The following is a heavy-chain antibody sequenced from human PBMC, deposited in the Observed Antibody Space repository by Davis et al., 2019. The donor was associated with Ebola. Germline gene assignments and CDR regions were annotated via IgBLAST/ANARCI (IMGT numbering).Heavy chain of an antibody. CDR1: GFTFSNYG. CDR2: IWNDGSKK. J-gene: IGHJ4*02. CDR3: ARDGRSRDGYNYGYLDY. V-gene: IGHV3-33*01. Sequence: PGGSLRLSCAASGFTFSNYGIHWVRQAPGKGLEWVSVIWNDGSKKFYTESVEGRFTISRDNSKNTLFLQMNSLRVEDTAIYYCARDGRSRDGYNYGYLDYWGQGTLVTVSS. D-gene: IGHD5-24*01.